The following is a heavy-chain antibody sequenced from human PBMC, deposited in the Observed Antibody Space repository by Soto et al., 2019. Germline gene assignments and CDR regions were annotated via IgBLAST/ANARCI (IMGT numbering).Heavy chain of an antibody. D-gene: IGHD3-16*01. V-gene: IGHV4-30-2*01. CDR3: ARDNGMITFGGVTANWFDP. J-gene: IGHJ5*02. CDR2: IYHSGST. Sequence: PSETLSLTCAFSGCSISSGGYSLSWIRQPPGKGLEWIGYIYHSGSTYYNPSLKSRVTISVDRSKNQFSLKLSSVTAADTAVYYCARDNGMITFGGVTANWFDPWGQGTLVTVSS. CDR1: GCSISSGGYS.